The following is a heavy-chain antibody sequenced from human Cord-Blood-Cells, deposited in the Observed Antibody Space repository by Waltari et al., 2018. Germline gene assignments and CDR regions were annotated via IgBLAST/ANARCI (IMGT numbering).Heavy chain of an antibody. D-gene: IGHD4-17*01. CDR1: GGSFSGSY. V-gene: IGHV4-34*01. CDR2: INHSGST. CDR3: ARGDGLRDY. J-gene: IGHJ4*02. Sequence: QVQLQQWGAGLLKPSETLSLTCAVYGGSFSGSYRSWIRQPPGKGLEWIGEINHSGSTNYNPSLKSRVTISVDTSKNQFSLKLSSVTAADTAVYYCARGDGLRDYWGQGTLVTVSS.